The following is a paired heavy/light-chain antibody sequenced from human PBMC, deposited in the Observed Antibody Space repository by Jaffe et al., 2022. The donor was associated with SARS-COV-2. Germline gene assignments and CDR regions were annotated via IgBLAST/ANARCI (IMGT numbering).Heavy chain of an antibody. CDR3: ARPSGSALLSGLEF. CDR1: GFIFSSYS. CDR2: ISNDGSKK. D-gene: IGHD3-10*01. Sequence: QVQLVESGGGVVQPGRSLRLSCAASGFIFSSYSLDWVRQAPGKGLEWVAVISNDGSKKYHADSIKGRFTISRDNSKNTVYLQMNSLRAEDTAVYYCARPSGSALLSGLEFWGQGALVTVSS. V-gene: IGHV3-30*04. J-gene: IGHJ4*02.
Light chain of an antibody. J-gene: IGLJ3*02. CDR2: ENN. Sequence: QSVLTQPPSVSAAPGQKVTISCSGSSSNIGNNYVSWYQQLPGTAPKLLIYENNKRPSGIPDRFSGSKSGTSATLGITGLQTGDEADYYCGTWDGSLSGGVFGGGTKLTVL. V-gene: IGLV1-51*01. CDR3: GTWDGSLSGGV. CDR1: SSNIGNNY.